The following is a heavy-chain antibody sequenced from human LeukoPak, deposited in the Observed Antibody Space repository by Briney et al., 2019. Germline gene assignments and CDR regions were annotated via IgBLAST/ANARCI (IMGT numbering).Heavy chain of an antibody. CDR3: ARDRYYYDSSGYYRTWFDP. Sequence: SETLSLTCSVSGASTSSYYWSWIRQPAGKGLEWIGRIYTSGSTNYNPSLKSRVTMSVDTSKNQFSLKLSSVTAADTAVYYCARDRYYYDSSGYYRTWFDPWGQGTLVTVSS. V-gene: IGHV4-4*07. J-gene: IGHJ5*02. CDR2: IYTSGST. CDR1: GASTSSYY. D-gene: IGHD3-22*01.